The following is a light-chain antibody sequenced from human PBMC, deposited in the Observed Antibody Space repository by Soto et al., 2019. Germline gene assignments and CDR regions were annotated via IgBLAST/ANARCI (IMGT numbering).Light chain of an antibody. CDR2: SAS. V-gene: IGKV3-15*01. CDR1: QSISTE. Sequence: EIAMTQSPATLSVSPGERATLSCRASQSISTELAWYQQIPGQPPRLLIYSASTRPTGVPARFTGSGSGSKFPLTSSGRRSEYFSFCYGQLVHAWPLPFGQGPGWRS. CDR3: QLVHAWPLP. J-gene: IGKJ2*01.